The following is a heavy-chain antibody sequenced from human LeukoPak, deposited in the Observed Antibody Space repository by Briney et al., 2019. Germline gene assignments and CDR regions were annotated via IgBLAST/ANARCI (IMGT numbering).Heavy chain of an antibody. CDR2: IYTSGST. D-gene: IGHD6-19*01. V-gene: IGHV4-4*07. CDR1: GGSISNHY. CDR3: ARVATAVRYFYYGMDV. Sequence: SETLSLTCTVSGGSISNHYWSWIRQPAGKGLEWIGRIYTSGSTNYNPSLKSRVTMSVDTSKNRFSLKLRSVTAADTAVYYCARVATAVRYFYYGMDVWGQGTSVTVSS. J-gene: IGHJ6*02.